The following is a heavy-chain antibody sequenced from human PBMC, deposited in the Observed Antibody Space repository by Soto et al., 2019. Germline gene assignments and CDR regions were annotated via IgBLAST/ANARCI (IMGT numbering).Heavy chain of an antibody. J-gene: IGHJ6*02. Sequence: SVKVSCKASGGTFSSSGFSWVRQAPGQGLEWMGMIVPSLDTTNYAQKCQARVTITADEVTSTAYMELRSLRSEDTAVYYCARWPQPRYTADPYAVDVWGQGTRVTVSS. CDR1: GGTFSSSG. D-gene: IGHD3-16*02. CDR3: ARWPQPRYTADPYAVDV. CDR2: IVPSLDTT. V-gene: IGHV1-69*11.